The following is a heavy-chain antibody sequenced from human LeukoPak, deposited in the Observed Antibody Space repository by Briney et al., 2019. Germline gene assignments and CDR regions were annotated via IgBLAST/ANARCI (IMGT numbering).Heavy chain of an antibody. CDR3: AITYYDILTGYHSEIMDV. CDR2: INHSGST. Sequence: PSETLSLTCAVYGGSFSGYYWSWIRQPPGKGLEWIGEINHSGSTNYNPSLKSRVTISVDTSKNQFSLKLSSVTAADTAVYYCAITYYDILTGYHSEIMDVWGKGPTVTVSS. V-gene: IGHV4-34*01. D-gene: IGHD3-9*01. J-gene: IGHJ6*04. CDR1: GGSFSGYY.